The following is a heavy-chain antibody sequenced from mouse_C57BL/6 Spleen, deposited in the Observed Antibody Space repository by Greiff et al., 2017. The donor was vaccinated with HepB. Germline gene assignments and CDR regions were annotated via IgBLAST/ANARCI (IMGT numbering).Heavy chain of an antibody. Sequence: VQLVESGPGLVAPSQCLSISCTVSGFSFTSYGVDWVRQSPGKGLEWLGVIWGVGSTNYNSAHKTRLSNSKDNSKSQVFLKMNSLQTEDTDRYYGDRYGSGYAMDYWGQGASVTVSS. V-gene: IGHV2-6*01. CDR3: DRYGSGYAMDY. CDR2: IWGVGST. J-gene: IGHJ4*01. CDR1: GFSFTSYG. D-gene: IGHD1-2*01.